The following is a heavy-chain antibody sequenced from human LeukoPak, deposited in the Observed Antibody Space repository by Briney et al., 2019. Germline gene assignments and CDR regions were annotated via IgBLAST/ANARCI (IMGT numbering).Heavy chain of an antibody. CDR1: GFTFSDFW. CDR3: VRDPYSGYDPNFDY. CDR2: IKQDESEK. V-gene: IGHV3-7*04. J-gene: IGHJ4*02. D-gene: IGHD5-12*01. Sequence: PGGSLRLSCAASGFTFSDFWMTRVRQAPGKGLEWVANIKQDESEKYYVDSVKGRFTISRDNAKNSLYLQMDSLRVEDTAVYYCVRDPYSGYDPNFDYWGQGTLVTVSS.